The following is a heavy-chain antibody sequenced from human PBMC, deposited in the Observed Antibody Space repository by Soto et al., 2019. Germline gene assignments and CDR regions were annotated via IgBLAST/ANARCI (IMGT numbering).Heavy chain of an antibody. V-gene: IGHV3-53*01. D-gene: IGHD6-13*01. CDR1: GFSVSSNY. Sequence: DVQLVESGGGLVQPGGSLRLSCAISGFSVSSNYLSWVRQAPGKGLEWVSVHYSGGSTYYADSVQGRFTISRDKSNNTLYLQMRRVRAEDTAVYYCTTYTSSRKYDYWGQGTLVTVSS. CDR3: TTYTSSRKYDY. CDR2: HYSGGST. J-gene: IGHJ4*02.